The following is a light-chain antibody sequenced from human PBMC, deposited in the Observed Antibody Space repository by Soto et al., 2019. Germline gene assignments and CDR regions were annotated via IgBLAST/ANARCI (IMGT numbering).Light chain of an antibody. CDR2: DAS. V-gene: IGKV3-11*01. Sequence: EIVLTQSPATLSLSPGERATLSCRASQSVSSYLAWYQQKPGQAPRLLIYDASNRATGIPAMFSGSGSGTYFTLTISRLEPEDFAIYYCQQRSNWHPRITFGQGTRLEIK. CDR3: QQRSNWHPRIT. J-gene: IGKJ5*01. CDR1: QSVSSY.